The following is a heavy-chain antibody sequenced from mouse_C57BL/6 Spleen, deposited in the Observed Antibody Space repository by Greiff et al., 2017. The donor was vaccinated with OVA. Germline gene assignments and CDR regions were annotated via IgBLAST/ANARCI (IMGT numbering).Heavy chain of an antibody. CDR1: GFTFSDYG. Sequence: VESGGGLVKPGGSLKLSCAASGFTFSDYGMHWVRQAPEKGLEWVAYISSGSSTIYYADTVKGRFTISRDNAKNTLFLQMTSLRSEDTAMYYCARPTTVHYFDYWGQGTTLTVSS. J-gene: IGHJ2*01. CDR3: ARPTTVHYFDY. CDR2: ISSGSSTI. V-gene: IGHV5-17*01. D-gene: IGHD1-1*01.